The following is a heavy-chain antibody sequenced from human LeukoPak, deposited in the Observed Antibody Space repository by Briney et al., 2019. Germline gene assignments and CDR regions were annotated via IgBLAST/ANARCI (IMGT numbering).Heavy chain of an antibody. D-gene: IGHD5-12*01. J-gene: IGHJ3*02. V-gene: IGHV3-21*01. Sequence: GGSLRLSCAASGFTFSTYSMTWVRQAPGKGLEWVSSISTSSSYIYYPDSVKGRFTISRDNAKKSLYLQMNSLRTEDTAVHYCARDYFSLRAFDIWGQGTVVTVSS. CDR2: ISTSSSYI. CDR3: ARDYFSLRAFDI. CDR1: GFTFSTYS.